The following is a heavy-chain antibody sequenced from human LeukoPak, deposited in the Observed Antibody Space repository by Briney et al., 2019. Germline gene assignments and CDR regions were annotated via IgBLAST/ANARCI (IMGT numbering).Heavy chain of an antibody. CDR1: SGSVSSGSYY. D-gene: IGHD3-10*01. V-gene: IGHV4-61*01. CDR2: IYYSGST. CDR3: ARITMVRGVLYFDY. J-gene: IGHJ4*02. Sequence: SETLSLTCTVSSGSVSSGSYYWSWIRQPPGKGLEWIGYIYYSGSTYYNPSLKSRVTISVDTSKNQFSLKLSSVTAADTAVYYCARITMVRGVLYFDYWGQGTLVTVSS.